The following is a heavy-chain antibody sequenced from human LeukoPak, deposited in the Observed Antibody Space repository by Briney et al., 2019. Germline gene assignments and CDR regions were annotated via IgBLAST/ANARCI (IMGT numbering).Heavy chain of an antibody. D-gene: IGHD3-10*01. Sequence: GRSLRLSCAASGFTFSSYGMHWVRQAPGKGLEWVAVISYDGNNKYYADSVKGRFTISRDNSKNTLYLQMNSLRAEDTAVYYCAKDPFITMVRGLVLNSNWFDPWGQGTLVTVSS. V-gene: IGHV3-30*18. CDR3: AKDPFITMVRGLVLNSNWFDP. CDR2: ISYDGNNK. CDR1: GFTFSSYG. J-gene: IGHJ5*02.